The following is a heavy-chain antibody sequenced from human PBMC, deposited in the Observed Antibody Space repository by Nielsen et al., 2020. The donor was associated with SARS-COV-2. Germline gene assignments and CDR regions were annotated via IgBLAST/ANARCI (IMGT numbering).Heavy chain of an antibody. CDR2: VYASGST. D-gene: IGHD1-26*01. J-gene: IGHJ4*02. V-gene: IGHV4-59*13. CDR3: ARGRWEEYFDY. Sequence: SETLSLTCTVSGGSRSSYYWSWIRQPPGKGLEWIAYVYASGSTNYNPSLQSRVTISSDTSKNEFSLRLTSVTAADTAVYYCARGRWEEYFDYWGQGTLVTVSS. CDR1: GGSRSSYY.